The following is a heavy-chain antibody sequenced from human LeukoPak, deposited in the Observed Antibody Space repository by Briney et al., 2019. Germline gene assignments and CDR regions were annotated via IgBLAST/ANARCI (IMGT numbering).Heavy chain of an antibody. J-gene: IGHJ4*02. D-gene: IGHD1-1*01. V-gene: IGHV3-23*01. CDR2: ISGSGGST. CDR1: GFTFSSYA. CDR3: AKDPWYNWNDDWGYYFDY. Sequence: GGSLRLSCAASGFTFSSYATSWVHQAPGKGLEWVSAISGSGGSTYYADSVKGRFTISRDNSKNTLYLQMNSLRAEDTAVYYCAKDPWYNWNDDWGYYFDYWGQGTLVTVSS.